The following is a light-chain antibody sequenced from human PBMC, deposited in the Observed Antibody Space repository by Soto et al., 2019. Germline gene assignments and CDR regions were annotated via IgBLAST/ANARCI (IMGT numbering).Light chain of an antibody. CDR3: SSYAGSNNYV. Sequence: QSVLTQPPSASGSPGQLVTISCTGTSGDVGGYNYVSWYQQHPGKAPKLMIFEVSERPSGVPDRFSASKPGNTASLTVSGLQAEDEADYYCSSYAGSNNYVFGTGTKVTVL. CDR1: SGDVGGYNY. V-gene: IGLV2-8*01. CDR2: EVS. J-gene: IGLJ1*01.